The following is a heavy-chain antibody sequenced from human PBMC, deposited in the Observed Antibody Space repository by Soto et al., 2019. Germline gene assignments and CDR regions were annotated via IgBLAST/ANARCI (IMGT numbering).Heavy chain of an antibody. V-gene: IGHV3-15*01. D-gene: IGHD1-26*01. J-gene: IGHJ6*02. CDR3: TTDRRVGAPIDYYYEGMDV. CDR1: GFTFSNAW. Sequence: WGSLRLSCAASGFTFSNAWMSWVRQAPGKGLEWVGRIKSKTDGGTTDYAAPVKCRFTISRDDSKNTLYLQMNSLKTADTSVYYCTTDRRVGAPIDYYYEGMDVWGQGTTVTVSS. CDR2: IKSKTDGGTT.